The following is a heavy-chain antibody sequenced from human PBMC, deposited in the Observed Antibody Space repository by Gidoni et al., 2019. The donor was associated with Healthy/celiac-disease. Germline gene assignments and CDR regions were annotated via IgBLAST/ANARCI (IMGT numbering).Heavy chain of an antibody. V-gene: IGHV3-30*03. CDR3: ASGRIAVAGRGAFDI. D-gene: IGHD6-19*01. Sequence: QVQLVESGGGVVQPGRCLRLSCADSGFTFSSYGMHWVRQAPGKGLEWVAVISYDGSNKYYADSVKGRFTISRDNSKNTLYLQMNSLRAEDTAVYYCASGRIAVAGRGAFDIWGQGTMVTVSS. CDR2: ISYDGSNK. J-gene: IGHJ3*02. CDR1: GFTFSSYG.